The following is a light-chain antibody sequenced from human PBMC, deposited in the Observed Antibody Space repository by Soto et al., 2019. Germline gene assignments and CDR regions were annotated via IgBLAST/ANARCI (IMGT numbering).Light chain of an antibody. CDR3: SSYAGSKTL. CDR1: SSDVGSYNY. CDR2: EVS. J-gene: IGLJ2*01. Sequence: QSALTQPPSASGSPGQSVTISCTGTSSDVGSYNYVSWYQQHPGEAPKLMIYEVSKRPSGVPDRFSGSKSGNTASLTVSGLQAEDEADYYCSSYAGSKTLFGGGTKLTVL. V-gene: IGLV2-8*01.